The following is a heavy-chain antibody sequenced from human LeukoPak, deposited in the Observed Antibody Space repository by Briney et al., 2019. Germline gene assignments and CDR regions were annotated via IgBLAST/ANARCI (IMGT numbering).Heavy chain of an antibody. V-gene: IGHV1-46*01. CDR2: INPSGGST. D-gene: IGHD3-10*01. CDR1: GYTFTSYY. Sequence: ASVKVSCKASGYTFTSYYMHWVRQAPGQGLEWTGIINPSGGSTSYAQKFQGRVTMTRDTSTSTVYMELSSLRSEDTAVYYCARDAYYYGSGSYFHTYYYYYMDVWGKGTTVTISS. CDR3: ARDAYYYGSGSYFHTYYYYYMDV. J-gene: IGHJ6*03.